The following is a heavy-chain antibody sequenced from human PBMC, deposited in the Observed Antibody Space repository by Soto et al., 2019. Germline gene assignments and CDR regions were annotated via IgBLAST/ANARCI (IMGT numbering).Heavy chain of an antibody. D-gene: IGHD2-15*01. J-gene: IGHJ4*02. V-gene: IGHV3-23*01. Sequence: EVQLLESGGGLVQPGGSLRLSCAASGFTFSNYAMSWVRQAPGKGLDWVSTISVPDGSTYYADSVKGRFTISRDNSKNTRYLQMNRLRAEDTAIYYYAKRSLSPYCDGGSCYSPCDYWGQGTLVTVSS. CDR3: AKRSLSPYCDGGSCYSPCDY. CDR1: GFTFSNYA. CDR2: ISVPDGST.